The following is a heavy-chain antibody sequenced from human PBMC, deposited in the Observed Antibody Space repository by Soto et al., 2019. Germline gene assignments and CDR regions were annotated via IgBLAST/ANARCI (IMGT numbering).Heavy chain of an antibody. Sequence: SGPTLGNPTPPLTLTCTFSGFSFTTAGVAVGCIRQPPGGALEWLTPISYNDDRRFRPSLQTRLTITGDTSKNQVGLSLTNVDPGDTATYLCAHSDGGYEIIYFDFWGQGIPATVAS. V-gene: IGHV2-5*01. D-gene: IGHD5-12*01. J-gene: IGHJ4*02. CDR1: GFSFTTAGVA. CDR3: AHSDGGYEIIYFDF. CDR2: ISYNDDR.